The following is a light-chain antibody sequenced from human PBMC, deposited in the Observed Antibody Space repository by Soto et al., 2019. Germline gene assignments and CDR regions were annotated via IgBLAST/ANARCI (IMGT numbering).Light chain of an antibody. CDR3: YSYTSINTYV. CDR2: DVS. J-gene: IGLJ1*01. CDR1: SSDVGGYNY. Sequence: QSALTQPASVSGSPGQSITISCTGTSSDVGGYNYVSWYQHHPGKVPQLLIYDVSNRPAGVSNRFSGSKSGNTASLTISGLQAEDEADYYCYSYTSINTYVFGTGTKRTVL. V-gene: IGLV2-14*03.